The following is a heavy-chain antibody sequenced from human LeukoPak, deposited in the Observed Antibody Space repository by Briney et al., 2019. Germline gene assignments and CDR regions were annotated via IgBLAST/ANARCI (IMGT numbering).Heavy chain of an antibody. CDR2: ISSSGGNK. J-gene: IGHJ6*02. D-gene: IGHD3-22*01. CDR1: GITFSNYY. V-gene: IGHV3-11*01. CDR3: SRLPLDYYDSGDFYDYYAMDV. Sequence: GGSLRLSCAASGITFSNYYMTWIRQAPGKGLEWVSYISSSGGNKYYADSVKGRFTISRDNAKNSLYLQMNSLRAEDTAVYYCSRLPLDYYDSGDFYDYYAMDVWGQGTTVTVSS.